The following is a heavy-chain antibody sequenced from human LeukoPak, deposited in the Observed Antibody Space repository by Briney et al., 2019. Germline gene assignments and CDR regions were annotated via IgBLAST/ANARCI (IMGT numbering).Heavy chain of an antibody. D-gene: IGHD6-19*01. CDR2: INPSNGDT. CDR3: ARAGSSGWYVHPTLDY. V-gene: IGHV1-2*02. J-gene: IGHJ4*02. CDR1: GYTFSGYY. Sequence: ASVKVSCKASGYTFSGYYIHWVRQAPGQGLEWMAWINPSNGDTNYAQKFQGRVTMTRDTSISPAYMELTRLISDDTAVYYCARAGSSGWYVHPTLDYWGQGTLVTVPS.